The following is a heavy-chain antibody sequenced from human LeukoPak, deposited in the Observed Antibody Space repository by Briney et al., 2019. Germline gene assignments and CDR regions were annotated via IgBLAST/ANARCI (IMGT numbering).Heavy chain of an antibody. CDR3: ARDPRARPRGGFDY. CDR2: ISSSSSYI. D-gene: IGHD6-6*01. CDR1: GFTFSNAW. J-gene: IGHJ4*02. V-gene: IGHV3-21*01. Sequence: GGSLRLSCAASGFTFSNAWMSWVRQAPGKGLEWVSSISSSSSYIYYADSVKGRFTISRDNAKNSLYLQMNSLRAEDTAVYYCARDPRARPRGGFDYWGQGTLVTVSS.